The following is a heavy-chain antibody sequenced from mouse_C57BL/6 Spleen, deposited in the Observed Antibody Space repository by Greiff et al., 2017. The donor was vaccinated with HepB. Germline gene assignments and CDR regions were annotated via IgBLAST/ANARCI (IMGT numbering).Heavy chain of an antibody. Sequence: VQLQQSGTVLARPGASVKMSCKTSGYTFTSYWMHWVKQRPGQGLEWIGAIYPGNSDTSYNQKFKGKAKLTAVTSASTAYMELSSLTNEDSAVYYCKREGITTIDYYAMDYWGQGTSVTVSS. CDR2: IYPGNSDT. D-gene: IGHD1-1*01. CDR1: GYTFTSYW. J-gene: IGHJ4*01. CDR3: KREGITTIDYYAMDY. V-gene: IGHV1-5*01.